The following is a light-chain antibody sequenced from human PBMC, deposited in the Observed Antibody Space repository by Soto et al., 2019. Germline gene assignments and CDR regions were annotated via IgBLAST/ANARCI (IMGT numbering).Light chain of an antibody. CDR3: QHHHNWLLT. CDR2: NAS. V-gene: IGKV3-15*01. J-gene: IGKJ4*01. CDR1: QSLNNN. Sequence: EIVMTQSPATLSVSPGERVTLSCRASQSLNNNLAWYQQKPGQAPRLLIFNASTRATGIPARFSGSGSGTEFTLTISSLQSEDFAVYYCQHHHNWLLTFGGGTKVEIK.